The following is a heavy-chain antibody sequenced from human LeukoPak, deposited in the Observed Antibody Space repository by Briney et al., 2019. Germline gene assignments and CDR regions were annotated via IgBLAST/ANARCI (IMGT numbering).Heavy chain of an antibody. V-gene: IGHV3-33*01. D-gene: IGHD2-15*01. CDR1: GFTFSTYG. J-gene: IGHJ4*02. CDR3: ARAVGPFDY. CDR2: IWNDGSNK. Sequence: GGSLRLSCAASGFTFSTYGMHWVRQAPGKGLEWVSVIWNDGSNKYYADSVKGRFTISGDNFMNTLYLQMNSLRVEDTAVYYCARAVGPFDYWGQGTLVTVSS.